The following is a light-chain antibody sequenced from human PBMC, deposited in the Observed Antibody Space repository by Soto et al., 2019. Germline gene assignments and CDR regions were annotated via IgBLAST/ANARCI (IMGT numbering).Light chain of an antibody. CDR3: QQYDNPPT. Sequence: DIQMTQFPSSLFASVGDRVTITCQASQDISNYLNWYQQKPGKAPKLLIYDASNLETGVPSRFSGSGSGTDFTFTISSLQPEDIATYYCQQYDNPPTFRGGTKVDIK. CDR1: QDISNY. J-gene: IGKJ4*01. CDR2: DAS. V-gene: IGKV1-33*01.